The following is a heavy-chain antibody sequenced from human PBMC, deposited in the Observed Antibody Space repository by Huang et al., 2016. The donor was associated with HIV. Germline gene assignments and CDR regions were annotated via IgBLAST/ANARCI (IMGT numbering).Heavy chain of an antibody. D-gene: IGHD5-12*01. CDR1: GFSFANYA. J-gene: IGHJ3*01. CDR3: TREYTVAGAFDL. Sequence: QVQLVESGGGVVQPGRSLRLSCAASGFSFANYAMHWVRQAPGKRLGWGTLISNDGSSRYYADSVKSRFTISRDNFKNALYLQMNRLRGDDTAVYYCTREYTVAGAFDLWGQGTMVTVSS. CDR2: ISNDGSSR. V-gene: IGHV3-30-3*01.